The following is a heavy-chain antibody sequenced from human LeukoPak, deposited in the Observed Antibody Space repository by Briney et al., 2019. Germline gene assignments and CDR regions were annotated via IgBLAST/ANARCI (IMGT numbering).Heavy chain of an antibody. D-gene: IGHD4-17*01. CDR3: AKGGNPTVTTSAFDI. CDR2: IYPGDSDT. J-gene: IGHJ3*02. V-gene: IGHV5-51*01. CDR1: GYSFTSYW. Sequence: GESLKISCKGSGYSFTSYWIGWVRQMPGKGLEWMGIIYPGDSDTRYSPSFQRQVTISADKSISTAYLQWSSLKASDTAMYYCAKGGNPTVTTSAFDIWGQGTMVTVSS.